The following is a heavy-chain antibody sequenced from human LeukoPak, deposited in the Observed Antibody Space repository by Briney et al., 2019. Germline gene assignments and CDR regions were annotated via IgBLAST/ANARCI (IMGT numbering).Heavy chain of an antibody. CDR2: IGYSGGST. CDR1: RFTVSSYA. D-gene: IGHD3-10*01. CDR3: AKGGFGELYFDY. Sequence: PGGSLRLSCAASRFTVSSYAMSWVRQAPGKGLEWVSAIGYSGGSTYYADSVKGRFTISRDNSKNTLYLQMNSLRAEDTAVYYCAKGGFGELYFDYWGQGTLVTVSS. J-gene: IGHJ4*02. V-gene: IGHV3-23*01.